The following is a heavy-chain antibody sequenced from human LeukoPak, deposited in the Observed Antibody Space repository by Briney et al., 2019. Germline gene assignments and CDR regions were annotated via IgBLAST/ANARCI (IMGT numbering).Heavy chain of an antibody. CDR1: GGTISSGGYY. CDR3: ARIPPAASIYFQH. D-gene: IGHD6-13*01. Sequence: SETLSLTCTVSGGTISSGGYYWSWIRQHPGKGLEWIGYIYYSGSTYYNPSLESRVIISVDTSKNQFSLKLSSVTAADTAVYYCARIPPAASIYFQHWGQGTLVTVSS. J-gene: IGHJ1*01. V-gene: IGHV4-31*03. CDR2: IYYSGST.